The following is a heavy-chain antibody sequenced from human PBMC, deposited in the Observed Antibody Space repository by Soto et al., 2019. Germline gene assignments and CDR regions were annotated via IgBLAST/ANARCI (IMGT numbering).Heavy chain of an antibody. CDR2: IYYSGNT. CDR3: ASGSVLEADDAIRGDYYGMDV. Sequence: QLQLQESGPGLVRPSETLSLTCTVSGGSVSSSSHYWGWIRQPPGKGLEWIGSIYYSGNTYYNPSLESRVTMSVDSSKNQCSLKLSSVTAADTGVYFCASGSVLEADDAIRGDYYGMDVWGQGTTVTASS. CDR1: GGSVSSSSHY. D-gene: IGHD6-13*01. J-gene: IGHJ6*02. V-gene: IGHV4-39*01.